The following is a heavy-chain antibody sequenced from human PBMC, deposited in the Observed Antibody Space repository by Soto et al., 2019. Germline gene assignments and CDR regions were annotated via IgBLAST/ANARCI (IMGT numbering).Heavy chain of an antibody. CDR1: GGSISSGDYY. Sequence: QVQLQESGPGLVKPSQTLSLTCTVSGGSISSGDYYWSWIRQHPGKGLEWIGYIYYSGSTYYNPSLKSRVTTAVDTSKNQFSLKLSSVTAAATAVYYCARWWSGSRQGFDPWGQGTLVTVSS. CDR3: ARWWSGSRQGFDP. CDR2: IYYSGST. D-gene: IGHD3-3*01. V-gene: IGHV4-31*03. J-gene: IGHJ5*02.